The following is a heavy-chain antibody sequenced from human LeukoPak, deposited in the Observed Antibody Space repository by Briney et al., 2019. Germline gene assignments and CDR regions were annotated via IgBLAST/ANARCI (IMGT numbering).Heavy chain of an antibody. CDR3: ARGDFWSGDYTDAFDI. Sequence: PGGSLRLSCTASGFTFSSYWMSWVRQAPGKGLEWVANIKHDGTESYSVDSVKGRFAISRDSAKNSLYLQMNRLRTEDTAVYYCARGDFWSGDYTDAFDIWGQGTMVTVSS. V-gene: IGHV3-7*04. D-gene: IGHD3-3*01. CDR2: IKHDGTES. CDR1: GFTFSSYW. J-gene: IGHJ3*02.